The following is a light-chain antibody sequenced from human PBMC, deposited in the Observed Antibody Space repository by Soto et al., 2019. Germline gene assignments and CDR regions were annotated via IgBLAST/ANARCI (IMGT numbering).Light chain of an antibody. CDR2: TNS. CDR1: SSNIGSNT. J-gene: IGLJ7*01. CDR3: AAWDDSLNGYGV. V-gene: IGLV1-44*01. Sequence: QSVLTQPPSASGTPGQTVTISCSGSSSNIGSNTVNWYRQVPGTAPKILIYTNSQRPSGVPDRFSGSKSGTSASLAISGLQSEDEADYYCAAWDDSLNGYGVFGGGTQLTVL.